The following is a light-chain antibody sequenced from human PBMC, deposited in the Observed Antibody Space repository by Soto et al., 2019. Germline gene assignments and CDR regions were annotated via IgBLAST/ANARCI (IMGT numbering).Light chain of an antibody. CDR2: NNL. Sequence: QSVLTQPPSVSGAPGQRVTISCTGSSSNFGAGYEVHWYKQLPGAAPTLVIFNNLNRPSGVPARFSGSKSGTSASLVISGLQAEDEADYYCQSFDSSLRVYVFGSGTKVTV. V-gene: IGLV1-40*01. CDR1: SSNFGAGYE. J-gene: IGLJ1*01. CDR3: QSFDSSLRVYV.